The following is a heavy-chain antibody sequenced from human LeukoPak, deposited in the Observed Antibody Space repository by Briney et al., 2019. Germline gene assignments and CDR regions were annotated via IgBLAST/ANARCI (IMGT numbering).Heavy chain of an antibody. J-gene: IGHJ5*02. CDR2: INPNSGGT. D-gene: IGHD2-15*01. CDR1: GYTFTGYY. V-gene: IGHV1-2*02. CDR3: ARDLGGIFGWFDP. Sequence: ASVKVSCKASGYTFTGYYMHWVRQAPGQGLEWMGWINPNSGGTNYAQKFQGRVTMTRDTSISTAYMELSRLRSDDTAVYYCARDLGGIFGWFDPWGQGTLVTVSS.